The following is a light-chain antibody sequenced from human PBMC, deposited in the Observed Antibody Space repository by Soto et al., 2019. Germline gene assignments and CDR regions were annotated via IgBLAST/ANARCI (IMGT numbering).Light chain of an antibody. CDR1: QSVSSSY. CDR2: GAS. V-gene: IGKV3-20*01. J-gene: IGKJ1*01. CDR3: HQYGGSPRT. Sequence: EIVLTQSPGTLYLSPAERATLSCRASQSVSSSYLAWYQQKPGQAPRLLIYGASSRATGIPDRFSGSGSGTDFTLTISRLEPEDFAVYYCHQYGGSPRTLGQGTKVEIK.